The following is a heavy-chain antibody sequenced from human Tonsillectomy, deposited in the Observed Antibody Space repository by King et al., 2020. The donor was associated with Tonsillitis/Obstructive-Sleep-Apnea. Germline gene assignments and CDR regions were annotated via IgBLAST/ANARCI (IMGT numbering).Heavy chain of an antibody. CDR3: AKDRGWELQNFDY. D-gene: IGHD1-26*01. V-gene: IGHV3-9*01. CDR2: VSWNSGSI. J-gene: IGHJ4*02. Sequence: VQLVESGGGLVQPGRSLRLSCAASGFTFDDYAMHWVRQAPGKGLEWVSGVSWNSGSIGYADSLKGRFTISRDNAKNSLYLQMNSLRDEDTALYYCAKDRGWELQNFDYWGQGTLVTVSS. CDR1: GFTFDDYA.